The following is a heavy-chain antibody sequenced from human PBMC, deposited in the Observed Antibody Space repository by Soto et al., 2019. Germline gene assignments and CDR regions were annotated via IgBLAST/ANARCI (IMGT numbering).Heavy chain of an antibody. CDR2: IYPGDSDT. V-gene: IGHV5-51*01. D-gene: IGHD4-17*01. J-gene: IGHJ4*02. Sequence: GESLKISCKASGYSFTTYWIGWVRQMPGKGLEWMGIIYPGDSDTRYSPSFQGQVTISADESTSTAYLQWSSLKASDTAMYFCATFAYGEDYFDYWAQGTLVTVSS. CDR3: ATFAYGEDYFDY. CDR1: GYSFTTYW.